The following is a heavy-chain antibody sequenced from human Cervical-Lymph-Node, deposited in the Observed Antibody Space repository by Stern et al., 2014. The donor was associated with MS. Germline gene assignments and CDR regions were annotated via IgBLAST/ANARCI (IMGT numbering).Heavy chain of an antibody. Sequence: VQLVQSGAEVKKPGASVKVSCTTSGYSFTGDYMHWVRQAPGQGLEWMGWINPKSGCTKYAQKFQGRVTMTRDTSLTSAYMELTRLSSDDTAVYYCARDRAGWGTGSEYWGQGTQVTVSS. D-gene: IGHD6-19*01. V-gene: IGHV1-2*02. CDR2: INPKSGCT. CDR1: GYSFTGDY. CDR3: ARDRAGWGTGSEY. J-gene: IGHJ4*02.